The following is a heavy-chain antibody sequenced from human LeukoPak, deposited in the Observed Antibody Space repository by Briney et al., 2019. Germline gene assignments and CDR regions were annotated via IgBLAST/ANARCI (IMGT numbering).Heavy chain of an antibody. CDR3: ARAAPIVIVPAAKGGFDP. CDR2: IYYSGTT. V-gene: IGHV4-59*06. Sequence: SETLSLTCSVSGGSISSYYWSWIRQPPGKGLEWIGYIYYSGTTYYNPSLKSRVTISVDTSMNQFSLKLNSMTAADTAVYYCARAAPIVIVPAAKGGFDPWGQGTLVTVSS. CDR1: GGSISSYY. D-gene: IGHD2-2*01. J-gene: IGHJ5*02.